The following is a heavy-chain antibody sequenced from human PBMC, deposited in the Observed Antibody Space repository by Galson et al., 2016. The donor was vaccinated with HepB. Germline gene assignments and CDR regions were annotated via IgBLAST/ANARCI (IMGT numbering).Heavy chain of an antibody. V-gene: IGHV5-51*01. J-gene: IGHJ4*02. CDR2: VYPGASDT. CDR1: GYLFPNYW. CDR3: VKRARGCYGGTFFPRYFDY. Sequence: QSGAEVKKPGESLKISCQGFGYLFPNYWVAWVRQLPGKGLEWLGIVYPGASDTRYNPYFHAQVNISPDKSFNTAYLEWGSVKASSTATYFCVKRARGCYGGTFFPRYFDYGGRGTLVLVAS. D-gene: IGHD3-16*01.